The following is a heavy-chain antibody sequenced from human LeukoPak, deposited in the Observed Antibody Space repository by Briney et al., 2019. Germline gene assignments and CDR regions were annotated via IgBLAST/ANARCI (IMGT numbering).Heavy chain of an antibody. D-gene: IGHD3-22*01. CDR1: GFTFSSYT. CDR3: TTDRYYDSSGYYSDY. V-gene: IGHV3-23*01. CDR2: ITTSDGNT. Sequence: GGSLRLSCAASGFTFSSYTMSWVRQAPGKGLEWVSTITTSDGNTYYADSVKGRFTVSRDNSKNTLYLQMNSLKTEDTAVYYCTTDRYYDSSGYYSDYWGQGTLVTVSS. J-gene: IGHJ4*02.